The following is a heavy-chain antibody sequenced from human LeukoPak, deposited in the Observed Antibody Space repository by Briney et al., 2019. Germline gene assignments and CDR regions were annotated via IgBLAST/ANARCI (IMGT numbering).Heavy chain of an antibody. D-gene: IGHD7-27*01. CDR2: IGNNGGGI. J-gene: IGHJ4*02. Sequence: GGSLRLSCAASGFTFSSYSMNWVRQAPGKGLVWVSIIGNNGGGIHYADSVKGRFTISRDNFKNALYLQMNSLRVEDTAVYYCAIDPNWGTHSWGQGVLVTVSS. CDR1: GFTFSSYS. V-gene: IGHV3-23*01. CDR3: AIDPNWGTHS.